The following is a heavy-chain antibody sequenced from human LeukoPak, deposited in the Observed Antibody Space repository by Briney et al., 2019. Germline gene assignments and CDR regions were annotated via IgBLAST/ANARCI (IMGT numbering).Heavy chain of an antibody. D-gene: IGHD6-13*01. CDR1: GFTFSSIA. V-gene: IGHV3-30-3*01. CDR2: ISYDGSTS. J-gene: IGHJ4*02. Sequence: GQSLRLSCAASGFTFSSIAMHWVRQAPGKGLEWVAVISYDGSTSYYADSVKGRFTISRDNAKNSLYLQMNSLRAEDTAVYYCARIGAGSSRDYWGQGTLVTVSS. CDR3: ARIGAGSSRDY.